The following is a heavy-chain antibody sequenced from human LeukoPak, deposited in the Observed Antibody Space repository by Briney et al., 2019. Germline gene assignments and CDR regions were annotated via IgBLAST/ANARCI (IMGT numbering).Heavy chain of an antibody. J-gene: IGHJ4*02. Sequence: PGGSLRLSCAASGFTFSSYAMHWVRQAPGKGLEWVAVISYDGSNKYYADSVKGRFTISRDNSKNTLYLQMNSLRAEDTAVYYCARDYSALDLLFGWGQGTLVTVSS. V-gene: IGHV3-30*04. D-gene: IGHD3-3*01. CDR2: ISYDGSNK. CDR3: ARDYSALDLLFG. CDR1: GFTFSSYA.